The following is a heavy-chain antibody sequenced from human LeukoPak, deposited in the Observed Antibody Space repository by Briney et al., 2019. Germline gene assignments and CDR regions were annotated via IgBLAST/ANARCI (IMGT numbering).Heavy chain of an antibody. J-gene: IGHJ4*02. CDR3: AREFALSGSYPRLEDY. CDR1: GFTFSSYW. Sequence: PGGSLRLSCAASGFTFSSYWMSWVRQAPGKGLEWAANIKQDRSEKYYVDSVKGRFTISRENAKNSLYLQMNSLRAEDTAVYYCAREFALSGSYPRLEDYWGQGTLVTVSS. D-gene: IGHD1-26*01. CDR2: IKQDRSEK. V-gene: IGHV3-7*01.